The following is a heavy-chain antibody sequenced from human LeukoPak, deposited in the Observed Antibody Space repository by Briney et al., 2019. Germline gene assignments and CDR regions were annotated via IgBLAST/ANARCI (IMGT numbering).Heavy chain of an antibody. CDR3: ARDALAVADLSFYYYGMDV. D-gene: IGHD6-19*01. CDR1: GFTFSSYG. Sequence: PGRSLRLSCAASGFTFSSYGMHWVRQAPGKGLEWVAVIWYDGSNKYYADSVKGRFTISRDNSKNTLYLQMNSLRAEDTAVYYCARDALAVADLSFYYYGMDVWGQGTTVTVSS. J-gene: IGHJ6*02. CDR2: IWYDGSNK. V-gene: IGHV3-33*01.